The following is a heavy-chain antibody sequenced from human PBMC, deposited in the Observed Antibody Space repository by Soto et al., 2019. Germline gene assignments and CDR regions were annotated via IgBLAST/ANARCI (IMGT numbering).Heavy chain of an antibody. D-gene: IGHD3-22*01. V-gene: IGHV4-30-2*01. J-gene: IGHJ4*02. Sequence: PSETLSLTCAVSGGSISSGGYSWSWIRQPPGKGLEWIGYIYHSGSTYYNPSLKSRVTISVDRSKNQFSPKLSSVTAADTAVYYCARIYDSSGLYYFDYWGQGTLVTVSS. CDR3: ARIYDSSGLYYFDY. CDR2: IYHSGST. CDR1: GGSISSGGYS.